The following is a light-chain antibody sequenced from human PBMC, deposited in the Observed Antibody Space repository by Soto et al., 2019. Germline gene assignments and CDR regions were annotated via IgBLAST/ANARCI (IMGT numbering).Light chain of an antibody. CDR2: DAS. V-gene: IGKV1-5*01. Sequence: IQMTQSPSTLSASLGDRVTITCRASQSISSWFAWYQQKPGKAPKLLIYDASSLESGVPSRLSGSGSGTEFTLTISTLQPEDFATYYCQHLNSYPRALAFGGGTKVDIK. CDR1: QSISSW. J-gene: IGKJ4*01. CDR3: QHLNSYPRALA.